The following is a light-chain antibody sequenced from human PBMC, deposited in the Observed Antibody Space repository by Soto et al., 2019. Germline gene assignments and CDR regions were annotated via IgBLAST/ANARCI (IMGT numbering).Light chain of an antibody. Sequence: EIVRTQSPATLSVSPVERASLSCRASQSVGSNLAWYQQTAGQAPRLLIYGASTRATGIPARFSGSGSGTEFTLPISSLQSEDFAVYSCQQYTNWPYTFGQGTKLEI. CDR1: QSVGSN. J-gene: IGKJ2*01. CDR2: GAS. CDR3: QQYTNWPYT. V-gene: IGKV3-15*01.